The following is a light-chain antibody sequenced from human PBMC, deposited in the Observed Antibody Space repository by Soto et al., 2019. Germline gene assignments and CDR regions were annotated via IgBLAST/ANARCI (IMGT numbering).Light chain of an antibody. V-gene: IGKV3-15*01. Sequence: EIVLTQSPATLSLSPGERATLSCRASQSISDTLAWYQQKPGQAPRLLIHGASTRATGFPARSSGSGSGTDFTLTISSLRSEDFAVYYCQQYNNWPWTFGQGTKVDIK. J-gene: IGKJ1*01. CDR3: QQYNNWPWT. CDR2: GAS. CDR1: QSISDT.